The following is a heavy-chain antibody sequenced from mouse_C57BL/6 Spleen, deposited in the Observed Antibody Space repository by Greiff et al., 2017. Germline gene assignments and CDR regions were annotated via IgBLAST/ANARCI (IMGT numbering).Heavy chain of an antibody. J-gene: IGHJ1*03. V-gene: IGHV1-81*01. CDR1: GYTFTSYG. CDR3: ARGITTGDWYFDG. CDR2: IYPRSGNT. D-gene: IGHD1-1*01. Sequence: QVQLQQSGAELARPGASVKLSCKASGYTFTSYGISWVKQRTGQGLEWIGEIYPRSGNTYYNEKFKGKATLTADKSSSTAYMELRSLTSEDYAVYYCARGITTGDWYFDGWVTGTTVTVSS.